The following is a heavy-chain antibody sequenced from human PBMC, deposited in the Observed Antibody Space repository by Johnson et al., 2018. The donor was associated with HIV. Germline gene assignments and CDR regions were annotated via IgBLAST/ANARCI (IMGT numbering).Heavy chain of an antibody. CDR1: GFTFSSYG. V-gene: IGHV3-30*02. CDR3: AKGGLWFGESIDAFDI. Sequence: QVPLVESGGGVVQPGGSLRLSCAASGFTFSSYGMHWVRQAPGKGLEWVAFIRYDGSNKYYADSVKGRFTISRDNSKNTLYLQMNSLRAEDTAVYYCAKGGLWFGESIDAFDIWGQGTMVTVSS. D-gene: IGHD3-10*01. J-gene: IGHJ3*02. CDR2: IRYDGSNK.